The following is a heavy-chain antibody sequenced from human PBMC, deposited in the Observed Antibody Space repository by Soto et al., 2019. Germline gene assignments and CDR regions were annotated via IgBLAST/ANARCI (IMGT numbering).Heavy chain of an antibody. D-gene: IGHD5-12*01. CDR1: GGTFSSYA. V-gene: IGHV1-69*13. J-gene: IGHJ4*02. CDR2: IIPIFGTA. Sequence: ASVKVSCKASGGTFSSYAISWVRQAPGQGLEWMGGIIPIFGTANYAQKFQGRVTITADESTSTAYMELSSLRSEDTAVYYCATDPYSGYDLEGYYFDYWRQGTLVTVSS. CDR3: ATDPYSGYDLEGYYFDY.